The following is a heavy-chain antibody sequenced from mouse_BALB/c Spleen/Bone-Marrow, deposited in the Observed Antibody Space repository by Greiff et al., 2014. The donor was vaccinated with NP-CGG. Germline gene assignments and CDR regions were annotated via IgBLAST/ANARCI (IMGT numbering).Heavy chain of an antibody. CDR3: ARGNPLYAMDY. Sequence: VKLQESGAELAKPGASVKMSCKASGYTFTSYWMHWVKQRPGQGLEWIGYINPSTGYTDYNQKSNDKATLTADKSSSTAYMQLSSLASKDSAVYYCARGNPLYAMDYWGQGTSVTVSS. CDR1: GYTFTSYW. V-gene: IGHV1-7*01. CDR2: INPSTGYT. D-gene: IGHD2-1*01. J-gene: IGHJ4*01.